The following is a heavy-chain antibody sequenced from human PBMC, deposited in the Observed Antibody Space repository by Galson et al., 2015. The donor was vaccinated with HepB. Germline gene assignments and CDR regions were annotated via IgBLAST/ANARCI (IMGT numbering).Heavy chain of an antibody. CDR1: GGSIGSGGYS. D-gene: IGHD2-2*01. CDR2: IYHSGST. Sequence: TLSLTCAVSGGSIGSGGYSWSWIRQPPGKALEWIGYIYHSGSTYYNPSLKSRVTISLDRSKNHFSLKLTSVTAADTAVYYCANRYCTGTRCAFDPGGQGTLVTVSS. CDR3: ANRYCTGTRCAFDP. J-gene: IGHJ5*02. V-gene: IGHV4-30-2*01.